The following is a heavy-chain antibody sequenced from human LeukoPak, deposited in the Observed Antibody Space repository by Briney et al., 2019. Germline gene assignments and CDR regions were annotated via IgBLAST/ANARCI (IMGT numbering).Heavy chain of an antibody. CDR2: IRSKAYGGTT. Sequence: GGSLRLSCLGSEFTFGDYGLTWVRQAPGKGLEWVGFIRSKAYGGTTEYAASVKGRFTISRDDSKGVAYLQMSSLKSEDTAVYYCAKDRSIGTYYTFDHWGQGTLVTVSS. J-gene: IGHJ4*02. CDR1: EFTFGDYG. D-gene: IGHD1-26*01. V-gene: IGHV3-49*04. CDR3: AKDRSIGTYYTFDH.